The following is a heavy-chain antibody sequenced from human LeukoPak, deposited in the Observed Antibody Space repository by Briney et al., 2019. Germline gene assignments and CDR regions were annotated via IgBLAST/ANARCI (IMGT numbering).Heavy chain of an antibody. V-gene: IGHV4-59*08. CDR1: GGSISSYY. Sequence: SETLSLICTVSGGSISSYYWSWIRQPPGKGLEWIGYIYYSGSTNYNPSLKSRVTISVDTSKNQFSLKLSSVTAADTAVYYCARLPPGRGAYYFDYWGQGTLVTVSS. D-gene: IGHD3-10*01. J-gene: IGHJ4*02. CDR3: ARLPPGRGAYYFDY. CDR2: IYYSGST.